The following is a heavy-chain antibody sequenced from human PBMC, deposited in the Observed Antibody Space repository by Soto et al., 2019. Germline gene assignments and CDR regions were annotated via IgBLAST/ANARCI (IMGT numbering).Heavy chain of an antibody. CDR1: GYTFTSYY. Sequence: ALVKVSCKASGYTFTSYYMHWVRQAPGQGLEWMGIINPSGGSTSYAQKFQGRVTMTRDTSTSTVYMELSSLRSEDTAVYYCARGGRVVAATTKTSAYYYMDVWGKGTTVTVSS. J-gene: IGHJ6*03. CDR3: ARGGRVVAATTKTSAYYYMDV. V-gene: IGHV1-46*03. CDR2: INPSGGST. D-gene: IGHD2-15*01.